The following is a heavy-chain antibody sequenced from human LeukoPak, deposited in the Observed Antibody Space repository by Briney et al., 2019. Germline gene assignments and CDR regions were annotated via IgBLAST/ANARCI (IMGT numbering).Heavy chain of an antibody. CDR3: ARRPIAAPPLDY. CDR2: TNPNSGNT. V-gene: IGHV1-8*01. J-gene: IGHJ4*02. D-gene: IGHD6-13*01. Sequence: RGASVKDSCKASGYTFTSYDINWVRQATGQGLEWMGWTNPNSGNTGYAQKFQGRVTMTRNTSISTAYMELSSLRSEDTAVYYCARRPIAAPPLDYWGQGTLVTVSS. CDR1: GYTFTSYD.